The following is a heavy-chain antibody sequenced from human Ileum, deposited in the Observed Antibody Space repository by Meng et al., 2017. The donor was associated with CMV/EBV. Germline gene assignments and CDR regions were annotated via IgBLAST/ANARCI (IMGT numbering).Heavy chain of an antibody. V-gene: IGHV3-7*01. CDR1: GFPSTNYW. CDR3: ARSAAAPGDS. Sequence: GGSLRLSCAASGFPSTNYWMSWARQAPGKGLEWVGNIDQDGRVKFYGDSVKGRFTISRDNAKNSLYLQMDSLRVEDTAIYYCARSAAAPGDSWGQGTLVTVSS. CDR2: IDQDGRVK. J-gene: IGHJ5*01. D-gene: IGHD2-15*01.